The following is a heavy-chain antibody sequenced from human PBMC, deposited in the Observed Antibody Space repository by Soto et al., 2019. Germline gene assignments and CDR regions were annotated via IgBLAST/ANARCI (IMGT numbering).Heavy chain of an antibody. CDR3: AREGPTDAFDI. CDR1: GFTFSSYA. CDR2: ISYDGSNK. V-gene: IGHV3-30-3*01. Sequence: GGSLRLSCAASGFTFSSYAMHWVRQAPGKGLEWVAVISYDGSNKYYADSVEGRFTISRDNSKNTLYLQMNSLRAEDTAVYYCAREGPTDAFDIWGQGTMVTVSS. J-gene: IGHJ3*02.